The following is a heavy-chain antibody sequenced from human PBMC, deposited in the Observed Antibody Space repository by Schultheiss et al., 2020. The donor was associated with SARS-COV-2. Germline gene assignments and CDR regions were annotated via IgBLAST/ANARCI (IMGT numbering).Heavy chain of an antibody. V-gene: IGHV4-34*01. D-gene: IGHD5-18*01. CDR3: ARRGYTYGSPTFDF. CDR2: ITHSGST. Sequence: SHTLSLTCAVSGGSFNNYYWSWIRQPPGKGLTWIGEITHSGSTNYSPSLKSRVTISIDTSKNQFSLRLSSVTAADTAFYYCARRGYTYGSPTFDFWGQGILVTVCS. J-gene: IGHJ4*02. CDR1: GGSFNNYY.